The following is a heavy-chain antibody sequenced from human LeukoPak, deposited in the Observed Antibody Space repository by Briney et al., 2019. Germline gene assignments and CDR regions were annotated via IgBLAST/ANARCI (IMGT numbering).Heavy chain of an antibody. J-gene: IGHJ6*02. CDR3: AKDMRNYYYGMDV. V-gene: IGHV3-9*01. Sequence: GRSLRLSCAASGFTFDDYAMHWVRQAPGKDLEWVSGISWNSGSIGYADSVKGRFTISRDNAKNSLYLQMNSLRAEDTALYYCAKDMRNYYYGMDVWGQGTTVTVSS. CDR2: ISWNSGSI. CDR1: GFTFDDYA.